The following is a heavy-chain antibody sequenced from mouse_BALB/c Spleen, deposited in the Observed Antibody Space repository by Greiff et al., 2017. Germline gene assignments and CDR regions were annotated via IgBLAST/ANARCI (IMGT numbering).Heavy chain of an antibody. V-gene: IGHV3-2*02. J-gene: IGHJ4*01. Sequence: EVKLVESGPGLVKPSQSLSLTCTVTGYSITSDYAWNWIRQFPGNKLEWMGYISYSGSTSYNPSLKSRISITRDTSKNQFFLQLNSVTTEDTATYYCARRAYGNYAMDYWGQGTSVTVSS. CDR3: ARRAYGNYAMDY. D-gene: IGHD2-10*02. CDR2: ISYSGST. CDR1: GYSITSDYA.